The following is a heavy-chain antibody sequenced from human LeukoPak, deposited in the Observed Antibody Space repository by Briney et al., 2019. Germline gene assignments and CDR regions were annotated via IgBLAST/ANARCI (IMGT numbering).Heavy chain of an antibody. V-gene: IGHV4-59*08. Sequence: SETLSLTCTVSGGSISSYYWSWIRQPPGKGLEWIGYIYYSGSTNYNPSLKSRVTISVDTSKNQFFLKLSSVTAADTAVYYCARQSSGYYYMDAFDIWGQGTMVTVSS. D-gene: IGHD3-22*01. CDR3: ARQSSGYYYMDAFDI. CDR1: GGSISSYY. CDR2: IYYSGST. J-gene: IGHJ3*02.